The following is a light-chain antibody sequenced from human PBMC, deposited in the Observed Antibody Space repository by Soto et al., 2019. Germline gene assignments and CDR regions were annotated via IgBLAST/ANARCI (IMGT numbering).Light chain of an antibody. Sequence: DIQMTQSPSTLSASVGDRVTITCRASQSISKLLAWYQQTPGRAPTLLIYKASTLESGVPSRFSGSGSGTEFTLTISSLQPDDSATYYCQQYSNYPLTFGQGTRLEIK. CDR1: QSISKL. CDR2: KAS. V-gene: IGKV1-5*03. CDR3: QQYSNYPLT. J-gene: IGKJ5*01.